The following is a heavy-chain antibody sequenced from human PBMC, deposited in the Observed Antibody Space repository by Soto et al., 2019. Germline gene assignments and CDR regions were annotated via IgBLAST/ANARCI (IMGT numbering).Heavy chain of an antibody. V-gene: IGHV1-8*01. Sequence: QVQLVQSGAEVRKPGASGKVSCEASGYTFTSYDIYWVRQATGQGLEGMGWMNPNTGNSAYAQKFQGIGTVTSDTAINTVIMELSSLRSEDTAVYYCARRAETNGWNGFGADKYYFDFWGQGTLVTVSS. CDR3: ARRAETNGWNGFGADKYYFDF. CDR1: GYTFTSYD. CDR2: MNPNTGNS. J-gene: IGHJ4*02. D-gene: IGHD1-1*01.